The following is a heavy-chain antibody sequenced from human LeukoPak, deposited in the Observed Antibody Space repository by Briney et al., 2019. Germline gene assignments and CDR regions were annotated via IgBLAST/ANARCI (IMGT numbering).Heavy chain of an antibody. V-gene: IGHV4-39*07. CDR3: ARGIVPAAIPPPNWFDP. CDR1: GGSISSSSYY. D-gene: IGHD2-2*01. Sequence: ASETLSLTCTVSGGSISSSSYYWGWIRQPPGKGLEWIGSIYYSGSTYYNPSLKSRVTISVDTSKNQFSLKLSSVTAADTAVYYCARGIVPAAIPPPNWFDPWGQGTLGTVSS. CDR2: IYYSGST. J-gene: IGHJ5*02.